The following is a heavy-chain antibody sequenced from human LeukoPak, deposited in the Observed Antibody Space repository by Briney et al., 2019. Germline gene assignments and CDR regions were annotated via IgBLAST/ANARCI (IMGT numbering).Heavy chain of an antibody. Sequence: GGSLRLSCAASGFTFSDYYMSWIRQAPGKGLEWVSSISSSSSYIYYADSVKGRFTISRDNAKNSLYLQMNSLRAEDTAVYYCARRDRLGGWFDPWGQGTLVTVSS. V-gene: IGHV3-11*06. D-gene: IGHD3-16*01. J-gene: IGHJ5*02. CDR2: ISSSSSYI. CDR1: GFTFSDYY. CDR3: ARRDRLGGWFDP.